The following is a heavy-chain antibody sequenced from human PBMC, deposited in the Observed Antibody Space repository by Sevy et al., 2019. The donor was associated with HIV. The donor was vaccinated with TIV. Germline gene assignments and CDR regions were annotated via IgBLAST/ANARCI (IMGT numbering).Heavy chain of an antibody. CDR1: GFTFGDYC. J-gene: IGHJ4*02. CDR3: TRWKAAQSIFDY. D-gene: IGHD6-13*01. Sequence: GGSLSLSCTASGFTFGDYCMSWVRQAPGKGLEWLVFLKGDVYGGTVDHAASVKGRFVISRDDSKTIAYLQMNDLKTEDTGVYYCTRWKAAQSIFDYWGQGALVTVSS. CDR2: LKGDVYGGTV. V-gene: IGHV3-49*04.